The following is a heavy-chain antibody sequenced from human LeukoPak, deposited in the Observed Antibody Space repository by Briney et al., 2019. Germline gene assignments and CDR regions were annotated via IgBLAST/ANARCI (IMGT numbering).Heavy chain of an antibody. CDR1: GGSISSSNW. V-gene: IGHV4-4*02. CDR2: IYYSGST. Sequence: PSETLSLTCAVSGGSISSSNWWSWVRQPPGKGLEWIGSIYYSGSTYYNPSLKSRVTISVDTSKNQFSLKLSSVTAADTAVYYCARVRAAAGTLGYFDYWGQGTLVTVSS. CDR3: ARVRAAAGTLGYFDY. J-gene: IGHJ4*02. D-gene: IGHD6-13*01.